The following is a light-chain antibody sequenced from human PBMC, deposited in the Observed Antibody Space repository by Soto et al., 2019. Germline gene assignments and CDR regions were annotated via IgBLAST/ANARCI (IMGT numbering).Light chain of an antibody. CDR3: QQYDNLPS. J-gene: IGKJ3*01. V-gene: IGKV1-33*01. Sequence: DIQMTQSPSSVSASVGDRVTITCRARQDISDRLAWYQQKSGKAPKLLIYDASNLETGVPSRFSGSGSGTDFTFTISSLQPEDIATNYCQQYDNLPSVGPGTRGIS. CDR1: QDISDR. CDR2: DAS.